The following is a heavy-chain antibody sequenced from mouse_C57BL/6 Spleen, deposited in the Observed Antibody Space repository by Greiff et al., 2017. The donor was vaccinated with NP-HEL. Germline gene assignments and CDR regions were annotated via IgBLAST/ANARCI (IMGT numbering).Heavy chain of an antibody. V-gene: IGHV1-55*01. Sequence: QVQLQQPGAELVKPGASVKMSCKASGYTFTSYWITWVKQRPGQGLEWIGDIYPGSGSTNYNEKFKSKATLTVDTSSSTAYMQRSSRSSEDSAVYYCSRSHYCGSSPWFAYWGQGTLVTVSA. D-gene: IGHD1-1*01. J-gene: IGHJ3*01. CDR3: SRSHYCGSSPWFAY. CDR1: GYTFTSYW. CDR2: IYPGSGST.